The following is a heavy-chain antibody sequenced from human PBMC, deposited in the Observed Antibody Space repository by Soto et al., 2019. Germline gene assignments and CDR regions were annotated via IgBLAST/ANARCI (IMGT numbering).Heavy chain of an antibody. D-gene: IGHD6-13*01. CDR3: AKDAIAAAGPSPYYFNY. CDR2: ISGSGGST. J-gene: IGHJ4*02. Sequence: GESLKISCAASGFTFSSYAMSWVRQAPGKGLEWVSAISGSGGSTYYADSVKGRFTISRDNSKNTLYLQMNSLRAEDTAVYYCAKDAIAAAGPSPYYFNYWGQGTLVTVSS. V-gene: IGHV3-23*01. CDR1: GFTFSSYA.